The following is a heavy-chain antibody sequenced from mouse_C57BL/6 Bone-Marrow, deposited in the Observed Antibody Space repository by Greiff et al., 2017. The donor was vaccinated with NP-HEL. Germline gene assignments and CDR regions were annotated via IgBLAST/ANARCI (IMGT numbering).Heavy chain of an antibody. CDR1: GFSFNTYA. Sequence: EVQLVESGGGLVQPKGSLKLSCAASGFSFNTYAMNWVRQAPGKGLEWVARIRSKSNNNATYYADSVKDRFTISRDDLESMLYLQMNNLKAEDSAMYYCVGLAKWYFDVWGTGTTVTVSS. V-gene: IGHV10-1*01. CDR3: VGLAKWYFDV. CDR2: IRSKSNNNAT. J-gene: IGHJ1*03.